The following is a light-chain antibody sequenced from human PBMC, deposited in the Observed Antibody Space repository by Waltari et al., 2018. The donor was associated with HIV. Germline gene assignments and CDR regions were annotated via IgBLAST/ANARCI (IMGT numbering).Light chain of an antibody. CDR3: QQYNKWPRT. CDR1: ESIDTT. CDR2: GAS. J-gene: IGKJ4*02. Sequence: IVMTQSPATLSVSPGERGTRTCRASESIDTTLAWYQLKAGQAPRLLISGASTRATGIPARFSGSGSGTDFTLNIGTLQSEDFAVYYCQQYNKWPRTFGRGTKVEI. V-gene: IGKV3-15*01.